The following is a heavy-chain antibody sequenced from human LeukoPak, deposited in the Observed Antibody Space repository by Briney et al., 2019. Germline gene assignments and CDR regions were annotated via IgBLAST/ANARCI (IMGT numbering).Heavy chain of an antibody. D-gene: IGHD1-26*01. CDR1: GFTFCSYE. V-gene: IGHV3-48*03. CDR3: APLPFAGATNHGGFGY. Sequence: GGSLRLSCAACGFTFCSYEMNWVRQAPGKGLQWVSYISSSGSTIYYADSVKGRFTISRDNAKNSLYLQMNSLRAEDTAVYYCAPLPFAGATNHGGFGYWGQGTLVTVSS. CDR2: ISSSGSTI. J-gene: IGHJ4*02.